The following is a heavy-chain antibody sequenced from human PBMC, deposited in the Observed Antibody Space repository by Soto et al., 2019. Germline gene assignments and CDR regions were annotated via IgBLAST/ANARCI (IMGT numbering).Heavy chain of an antibody. V-gene: IGHV4-59*01. CDR1: GGPIRSYY. Sequence: SETLSLTCTVSGGPIRSYYWSWVRQPPERGLEYIGYIYHSGITNYNPSLKSRLTISVDTSKNQFSLKLSSVTAADTAVYYCARARQWLSSHYFDSWGHGTLVTVSS. CDR3: ARARQWLSSHYFDS. J-gene: IGHJ4*01. D-gene: IGHD6-19*01. CDR2: IYHSGIT.